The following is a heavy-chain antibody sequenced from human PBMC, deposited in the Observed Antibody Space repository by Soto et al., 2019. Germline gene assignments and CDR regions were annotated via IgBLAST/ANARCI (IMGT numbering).Heavy chain of an antibody. CDR2: ITDSGGRT. CDR3: ARDLGFGNYYYGMDV. CDR1: GFTFSTYA. D-gene: IGHD3-16*01. V-gene: IGHV3-23*01. J-gene: IGHJ6*02. Sequence: GGSLRLSCAASGFTFSTYAMSWVRQAPGKGLEWVSTITDSGGRTYYAASVKGRFTISRDNSKNTLYLQMNSLRAEDTAVYYCARDLGFGNYYYGMDVWGQGTTVNVSS.